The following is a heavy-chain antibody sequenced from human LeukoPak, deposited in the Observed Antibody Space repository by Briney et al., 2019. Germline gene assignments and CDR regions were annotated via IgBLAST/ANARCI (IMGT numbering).Heavy chain of an antibody. CDR1: GFTFDDYG. CDR3: ARAVSSAGWSDDAFDI. V-gene: IGHV3-20*04. J-gene: IGHJ3*02. Sequence: GGSLRLSCAASGFTFDDYGMSWARQAPGKGLEWVSGINWDGGSTGYADSVKGRFTISRDNAKNFLYLQMNSLRAEDTALYYCARAVSSAGWSDDAFDIWGQGTMVTVSS. D-gene: IGHD6-19*01. CDR2: INWDGGST.